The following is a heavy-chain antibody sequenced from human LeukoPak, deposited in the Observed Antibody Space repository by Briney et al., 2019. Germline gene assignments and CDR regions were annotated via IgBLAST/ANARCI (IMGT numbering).Heavy chain of an antibody. D-gene: IGHD2-21*01. CDR2: IGTRDTPV. CDR3: ARGRGSS. CDR1: GVTFTTYV. Sequence: GGSLRLSCAASGVTFTTYVMNWVRQPPGKGLEWISYIGTRDTPVYYADSVKGRFTISRDNAKNSLYLQMNSLRDEDTAIYYCARGRGSSWGQGTLVTVSS. V-gene: IGHV3-48*02. J-gene: IGHJ5*02.